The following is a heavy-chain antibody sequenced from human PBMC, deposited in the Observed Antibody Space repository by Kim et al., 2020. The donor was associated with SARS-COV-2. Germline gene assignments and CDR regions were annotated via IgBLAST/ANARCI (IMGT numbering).Heavy chain of an antibody. CDR3: ARDNTGSGSTIGY. V-gene: IGHV3-48*02. Sequence: YADSVKGRFTIPRDNAKNSLYLQMNSLRDEETAVYYCARDNTGSGSTIGYWGQGTLVTVSS. D-gene: IGHD3-10*01. J-gene: IGHJ4*02.